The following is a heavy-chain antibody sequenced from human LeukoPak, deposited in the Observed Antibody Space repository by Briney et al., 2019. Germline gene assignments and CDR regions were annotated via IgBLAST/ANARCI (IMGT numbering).Heavy chain of an antibody. Sequence: PSETLSLTCSVSGGSMTNLYWTWIRQLPGKGLEWIGYIFYSGSTNYNPSLKSRVTISVDTSKNQFSLKLSSVTAADTAVYYCAMSLYSSSRQYFDLWGRGTLVTVSS. CDR1: GGSMTNLY. D-gene: IGHD6-6*01. J-gene: IGHJ2*01. CDR2: IFYSGST. V-gene: IGHV4-59*01. CDR3: AMSLYSSSRQYFDL.